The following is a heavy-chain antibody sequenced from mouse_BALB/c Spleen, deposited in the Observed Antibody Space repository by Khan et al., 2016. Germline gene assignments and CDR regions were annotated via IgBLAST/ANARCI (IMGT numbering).Heavy chain of an antibody. CDR1: GYPFTNYI. V-gene: IGHV1S136*01. CDR2: INPHNDGI. CDR3: ARDYRYDWDVMDY. J-gene: IGHJ4*01. D-gene: IGHD2-14*01. Sequence: VQLQQSGPELVKPGASVKMSCKTSGYPFTNYILHWVKQKPGQVLEWIGYINPHNDGIKYNEKFKGKATLTSDKSSSTAYMDLSSLTSEDSAVYYCARDYRYDWDVMDYWGQGTSVTVSS.